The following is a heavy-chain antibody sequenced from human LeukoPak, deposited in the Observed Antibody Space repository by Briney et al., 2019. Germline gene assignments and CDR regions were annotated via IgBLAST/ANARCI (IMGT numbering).Heavy chain of an antibody. Sequence: SETLSLPCTVSGGSISSSSYYWGWIRQPPGKGLEWIGRIYYSGSTYYNPSLKSRVTISVDTSKNQFSLKLSSVTAADTAVYYCARGVYLTYCSSTSCYFDYWGQGTLVTVSS. CDR1: GGSISSSSYY. CDR2: IYYSGST. J-gene: IGHJ4*02. CDR3: ARGVYLTYCSSTSCYFDY. V-gene: IGHV4-39*01. D-gene: IGHD2-2*01.